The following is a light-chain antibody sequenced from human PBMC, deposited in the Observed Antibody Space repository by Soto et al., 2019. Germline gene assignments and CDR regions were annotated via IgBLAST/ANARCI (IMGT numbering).Light chain of an antibody. Sequence: QSVLTQPSSLSGAPGQSIALSCPGTSSDVGGYDYVSWYQQQPDKAPKLMIYEVTKRPSGVSNRFSGSKSGNTASLTISGLQSEDEADYYCSSHTSGSTRVFGTGTKVTVL. V-gene: IGLV2-14*01. J-gene: IGLJ1*01. CDR3: SSHTSGSTRV. CDR2: EVT. CDR1: SSDVGGYDY.